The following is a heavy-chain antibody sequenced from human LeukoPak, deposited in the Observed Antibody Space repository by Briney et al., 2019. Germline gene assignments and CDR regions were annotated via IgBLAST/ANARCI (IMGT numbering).Heavy chain of an antibody. CDR1: GFTFSSHW. V-gene: IGHV3-74*01. Sequence: GGSLRLSCAASGFTFSSHWMHWVRQAPGKGLVWVSRINSDGRNINYADSVKGRFTISRDNAKNSLYLQMNSLRADDTAVYYCARDSMVRGGGQAFDIWGQGTMVTVSS. J-gene: IGHJ3*02. CDR2: INSDGRNI. CDR3: ARDSMVRGGGQAFDI. D-gene: IGHD3-10*01.